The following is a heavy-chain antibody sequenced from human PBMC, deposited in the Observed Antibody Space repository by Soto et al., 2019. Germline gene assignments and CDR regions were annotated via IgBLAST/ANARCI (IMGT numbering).Heavy chain of an antibody. CDR3: ARDHHCSGGSCYDPNWFDP. Sequence: PSETLSLTCAVSSGSISSSNWWSWVRQPPGKGLEWIGEIYHSGSTNYNPSLKSRVTISVDKSKNQFSLKLSSVTAADTAVYYCARDHHCSGGSCYDPNWFDPWGQGTLVTVSS. CDR1: SGSISSSNW. J-gene: IGHJ5*02. V-gene: IGHV4-4*02. CDR2: IYHSGST. D-gene: IGHD2-15*01.